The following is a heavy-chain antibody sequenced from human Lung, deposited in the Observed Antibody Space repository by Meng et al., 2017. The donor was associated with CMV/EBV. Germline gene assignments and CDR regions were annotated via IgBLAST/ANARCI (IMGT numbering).Heavy chain of an antibody. J-gene: IGHJ6*02. CDR1: GFTFSSYS. D-gene: IGHD6-6*01. CDR3: ARDSSSSYYYYGMDV. V-gene: IGHV3-21*01. CDR2: ISSSSSYI. Sequence: SCAASGFTFSSYSMNWVRQAPGKGLEWVSSISSSSSYIYYADSVKDRFTISRDNAKNSLYLQMNSLRAEDTAVYYCARDSSSSYYYYGMDVWGQGTTVTVSS.